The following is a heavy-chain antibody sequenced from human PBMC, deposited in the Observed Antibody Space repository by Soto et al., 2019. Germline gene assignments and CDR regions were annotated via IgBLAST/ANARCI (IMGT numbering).Heavy chain of an antibody. Sequence: GGSLRLSCAASGFNFSSYWMHWVRQAPGKGLVWVSRINSDGSSTSYADSVKGRFTISRDNAKNTLYLQMNSLRAEDTAVYYCARGQHRYYDILTGYRLDYWGQGILVTVSS. CDR1: GFNFSSYW. V-gene: IGHV3-74*01. CDR3: ARGQHRYYDILTGYRLDY. J-gene: IGHJ4*02. CDR2: INSDGSST. D-gene: IGHD3-9*01.